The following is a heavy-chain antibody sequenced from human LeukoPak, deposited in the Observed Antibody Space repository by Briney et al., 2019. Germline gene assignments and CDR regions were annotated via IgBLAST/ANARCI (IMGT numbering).Heavy chain of an antibody. Sequence: SETLSLTCAVYGGPFSSYYWSWIRQPPGKGLEWIGEINHSGSTNYNPSLKSRVTISVDTSKKQFSLKMSSVTAADTAVYYCARVVPPNPYWGQGTLVTVSS. V-gene: IGHV4-34*01. CDR2: INHSGST. CDR3: ARVVPPNPY. J-gene: IGHJ4*02. CDR1: GGPFSSYY.